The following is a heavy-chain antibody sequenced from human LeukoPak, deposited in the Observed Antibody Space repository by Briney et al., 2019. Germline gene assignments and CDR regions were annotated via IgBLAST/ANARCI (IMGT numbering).Heavy chain of an antibody. V-gene: IGHV3-7*01. Sequence: PGGSLRLSCAASGFTFSSYWMSWVRQAPGKGLEWVANIKQDGSEKLYVDSVKGRFTISRDNAKNSLFLQMNSLRAEDTAVYYCARACSMTTYNFDYWGQGTLVTVSS. J-gene: IGHJ4*02. CDR3: ARACSMTTYNFDY. CDR2: IKQDGSEK. CDR1: GFTFSSYW. D-gene: IGHD6-13*01.